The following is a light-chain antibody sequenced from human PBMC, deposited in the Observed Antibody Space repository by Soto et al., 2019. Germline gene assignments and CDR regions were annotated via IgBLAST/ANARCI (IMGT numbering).Light chain of an antibody. Sequence: EIVLTQSPGTLSLSPGERATLSCRASQTITSTYLAWYQQKPGQAPRLLIYGASSRATGIPDRFSGSGSETDFPLTISRPEPEDFAVYYCQQYGSSLPWTFGQGTKVDIK. V-gene: IGKV3-20*01. CDR3: QQYGSSLPWT. CDR2: GAS. J-gene: IGKJ1*01. CDR1: QTITSTY.